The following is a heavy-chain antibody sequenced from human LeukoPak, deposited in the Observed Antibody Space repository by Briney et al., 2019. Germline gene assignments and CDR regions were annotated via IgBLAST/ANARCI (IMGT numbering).Heavy chain of an antibody. CDR3: AKRLGPTMVRESYMDV. CDR2: IRYDGSNK. V-gene: IGHV3-30*02. Sequence: QAGGSLRLSCAASGFTFSSYGMHWVRQAPGKGLEWVAFIRYDGSNKYYADSVKGRFTISRDNSKNTLYLQMNSLRAEDTAVYYCAKRLGPTMVRESYMDVWGKGTTVTISS. J-gene: IGHJ6*03. D-gene: IGHD3-10*01. CDR1: GFTFSSYG.